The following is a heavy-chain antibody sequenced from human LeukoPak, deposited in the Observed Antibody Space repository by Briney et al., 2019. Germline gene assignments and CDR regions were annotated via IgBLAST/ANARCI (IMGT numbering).Heavy chain of an antibody. Sequence: GGSLRLSCAASGFTFSSYWMTWLRQAPGKGLEWVANIKEDGTEKYYVDSVKGRFTIPRDNAKNSLYLQMNSLRAEDTALYYCARDGGYFTYNYWGQGALVTVSS. CDR1: GFTFSSYW. V-gene: IGHV3-7*01. CDR3: ARDGGYFTYNY. D-gene: IGHD3-16*01. CDR2: IKEDGTEK. J-gene: IGHJ4*02.